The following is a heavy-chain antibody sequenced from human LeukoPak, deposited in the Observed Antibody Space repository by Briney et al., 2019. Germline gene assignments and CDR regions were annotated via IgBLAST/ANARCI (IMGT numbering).Heavy chain of an antibody. J-gene: IGHJ4*02. V-gene: IGHV1-2*06. CDR2: INPNTGGT. D-gene: IGHD6-13*01. CDR1: GYTLIDYY. Sequence: ASVKVSCKASGYTLIDYYIHWVRQAPGQGLEWMGRINPNTGGTNYEQEFQGRVTMTTDTSISTAYMELSWLKSDDTAVYFCARAAGHSSSWDYWGQGTLVTVSS. CDR3: ARAAGHSSSWDY.